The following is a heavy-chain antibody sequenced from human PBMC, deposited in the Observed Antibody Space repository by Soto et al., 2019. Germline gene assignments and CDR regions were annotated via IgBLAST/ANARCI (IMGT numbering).Heavy chain of an antibody. J-gene: IGHJ5*02. CDR2: ISAYNGNT. CDR1: GYTFTSYG. Sequence: GASVKVSCKASGYTFTSYGISWVRQAPGQGLEWMGWISAYNGNTNYAQKLQGRVTMTTDTSTSTAYMELRSLRSDDTAVYYCARTSGDYGAGWSDPWGQGTRVTVSS. D-gene: IGHD4-17*01. CDR3: ARTSGDYGAGWSDP. V-gene: IGHV1-18*01.